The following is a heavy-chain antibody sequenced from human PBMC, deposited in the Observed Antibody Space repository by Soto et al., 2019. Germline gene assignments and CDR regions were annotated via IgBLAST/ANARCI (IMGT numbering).Heavy chain of an antibody. V-gene: IGHV3-23*01. J-gene: IGHJ4*02. CDR3: VKEGKMGVEGCDF. CDR1: GFTFSDHA. CDR2: IRGDLVTT. D-gene: IGHD1-26*01. Sequence: GESLKISCAPSGFTFSDHAMHWVRQAPGEGLEWVSGIRGDLVTTPYADSVKGRFTISRDNSKNTLYLQMNSLRAEDTAIYYCVKEGKMGVEGCDFWGQGTRVTVSS.